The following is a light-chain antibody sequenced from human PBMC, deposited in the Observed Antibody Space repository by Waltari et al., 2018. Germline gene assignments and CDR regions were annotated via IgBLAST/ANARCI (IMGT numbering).Light chain of an antibody. CDR3: QAWDSSTVL. CDR1: NLGNKY. Sequence: SSELTQPPSLSVSPGQTASITCPGDNLGNKYVSWYQQKPGQSPVLVIYQDRKGPSGIPERFSGTNSENTASLTISGTQAMDEADYYCQAWDSSTVLFGGGTKLTVL. J-gene: IGLJ2*01. V-gene: IGLV3-1*01. CDR2: QDR.